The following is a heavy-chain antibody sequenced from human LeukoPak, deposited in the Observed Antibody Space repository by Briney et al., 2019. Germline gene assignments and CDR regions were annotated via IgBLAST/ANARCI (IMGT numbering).Heavy chain of an antibody. D-gene: IGHD2-2*02. CDR1: GYTFTSYY. CDR3: ARIVPAAIPDNWFDP. V-gene: IGHV1-46*01. J-gene: IGHJ5*02. Sequence: ASVKVSCKASGYTFTSYYMHWVRQAPGQGLEWMGIINPSGGSTSYAQKFQGRVTMTRDTSTSTVYMELSSLRSEDTAVYYCARIVPAAIPDNWFDPWGQGTLVTVSS. CDR2: INPSGGST.